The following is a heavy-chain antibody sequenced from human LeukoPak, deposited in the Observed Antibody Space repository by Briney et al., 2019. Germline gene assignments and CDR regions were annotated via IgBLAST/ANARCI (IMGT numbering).Heavy chain of an antibody. CDR3: ARGAPRITMIVVVIKPIFDY. J-gene: IGHJ4*02. CDR2: INHSGST. D-gene: IGHD3-22*01. Sequence: SETLSLTCAVYGGSFSGYYWSWIRQPPGKGLEWIGEINHSGSTNYDPSLKSRVTISVDTSKNQFSLKLSSVTAADTAVYYCARGAPRITMIVVVIKPIFDYWGQGTLVTVSS. CDR1: GGSFSGYY. V-gene: IGHV4-34*01.